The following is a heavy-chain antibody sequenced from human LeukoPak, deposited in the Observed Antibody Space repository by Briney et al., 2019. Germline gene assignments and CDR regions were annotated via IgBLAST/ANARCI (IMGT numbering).Heavy chain of an antibody. J-gene: IGHJ4*02. CDR3: ARDGSYARSFDY. V-gene: IGHV3-53*01. Sequence: PGGALSLSCAASGFPFSVNYMSGVRQAPGKGLEGVSVIYSGGSTYYADSVKGRFTISRDNSKNTVYLQMSSLRAEDTAVYYCARDGSYARSFDYWGQGTLVTVSS. D-gene: IGHD2-2*01. CDR2: IYSGGST. CDR1: GFPFSVNY.